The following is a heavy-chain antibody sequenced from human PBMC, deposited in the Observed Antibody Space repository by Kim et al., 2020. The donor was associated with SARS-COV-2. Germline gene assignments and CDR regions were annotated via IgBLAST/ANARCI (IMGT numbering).Heavy chain of an antibody. J-gene: IGHJ4*02. CDR3: AGTARGANFDY. Sequence: TNDNTSRSTRVTISVDTSKNQFSLKMSSVTAEDTAVYYCAGTARGANFDYWGRGALVTVSS. V-gene: IGHV4-4*08. D-gene: IGHD1-26*01. CDR2: T.